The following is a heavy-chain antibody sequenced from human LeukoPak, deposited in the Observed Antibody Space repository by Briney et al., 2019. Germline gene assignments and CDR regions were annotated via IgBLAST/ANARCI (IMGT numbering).Heavy chain of an antibody. CDR3: ARGPYYDFWSGYYRYYMDV. J-gene: IGHJ6*03. Sequence: ASVKVSCKASGYTFTSYDINWVRQATGQGLEWMGWMNPNSGNTGYAQKFQGRVTITRNTSISTAYMELSSLRSEDTAVNYCARGPYYDFWSGYYRYYMDVWGKGTTVTVSS. CDR2: MNPNSGNT. CDR1: GYTFTSYD. V-gene: IGHV1-8*03. D-gene: IGHD3-3*01.